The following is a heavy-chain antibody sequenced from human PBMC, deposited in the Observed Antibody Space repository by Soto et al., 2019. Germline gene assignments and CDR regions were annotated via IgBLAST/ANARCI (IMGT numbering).Heavy chain of an antibody. Sequence: QVQLVQSGAEEKKPGASVKVSCKASGYTFTSYAMHWVRQAPGQRLEGMGWINAGNGNTKYTQKFQGRVTITRDTPASTAYMELSSLRSEDTAVFFCGRHGTAWDYWGQGPLVTVA. CDR1: GYTFTSYA. D-gene: IGHD2-21*02. J-gene: IGHJ4*02. CDR3: GRHGTAWDY. V-gene: IGHV1-3*05. CDR2: INAGNGNT.